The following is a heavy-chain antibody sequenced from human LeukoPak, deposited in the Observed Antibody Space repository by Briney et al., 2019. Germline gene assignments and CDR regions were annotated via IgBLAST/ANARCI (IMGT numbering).Heavy chain of an antibody. Sequence: SQTLSLTCTVSGGSISSGSYYWRWIRQPAGTGLEWIGRIYTSGSTNYNPSLKSRVTISVDTSKNQFSLKLSSVTAADTAVYYCARGWTKWGQGTLVTVSS. J-gene: IGHJ4*02. D-gene: IGHD3/OR15-3a*01. CDR2: IYTSGST. V-gene: IGHV4-61*02. CDR3: ARGWTK. CDR1: GGSISSGSYY.